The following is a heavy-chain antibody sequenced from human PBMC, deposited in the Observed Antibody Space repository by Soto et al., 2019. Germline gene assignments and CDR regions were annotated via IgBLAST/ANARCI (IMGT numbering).Heavy chain of an antibody. Sequence: LEILCLTSTVSGVYSGSYYGSWIRQPPGKGLEWIGYIYYSGSTNYNPSLKSRVTISVDTSKNQFSLKLSSVAAADTAVYYCARAAPDYDFWSGHYYYYMDVCGKGTSVSVSS. CDR1: GVYSGSYY. V-gene: IGHV4-59*01. CDR2: IYYSGST. J-gene: IGHJ6*03. D-gene: IGHD3-3*01. CDR3: ARAAPDYDFWSGHYYYYMDV.